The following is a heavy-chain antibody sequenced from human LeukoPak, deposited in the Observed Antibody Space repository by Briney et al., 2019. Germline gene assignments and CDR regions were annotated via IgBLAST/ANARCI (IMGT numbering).Heavy chain of an antibody. J-gene: IGHJ4*02. Sequence: GGSLRLSCAASKFTFSSYGMHWVRQAPGKGLEWVAVISYDGSDKYYTDSVKGRFTISRGNSKNTLYLQMNSLRAEDTAVYYCAKWAGVYDYDSTGYLSGFDYWGQGTLVTVSS. CDR3: AKWAGVYDYDSTGYLSGFDY. CDR2: ISYDGSDK. V-gene: IGHV3-30*18. D-gene: IGHD3-22*01. CDR1: KFTFSSYG.